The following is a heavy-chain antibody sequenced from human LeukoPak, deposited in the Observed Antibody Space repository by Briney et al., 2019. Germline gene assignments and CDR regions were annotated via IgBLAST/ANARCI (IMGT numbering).Heavy chain of an antibody. D-gene: IGHD1-26*01. CDR1: GFTFSNYD. CDR2: ISGSGGAT. V-gene: IGHV3-23*01. CDR3: GKYLQTTVGANDY. Sequence: PGGSLRLSCAASGFTFSNYDMSWVRQAPGKGLEWVSGISGSGGATFYGDSVQGRFTISRDNSRDTLYLQMNSLTAEDTAVYYCGKYLQTTVGANDYWGQGTLVTVSS. J-gene: IGHJ4*02.